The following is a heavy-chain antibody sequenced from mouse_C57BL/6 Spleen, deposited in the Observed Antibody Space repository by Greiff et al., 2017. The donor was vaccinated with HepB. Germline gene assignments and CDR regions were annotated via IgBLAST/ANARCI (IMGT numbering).Heavy chain of an antibody. Sequence: VQLQQSGAELVKPGASVKISCKASGYAFSSYWMNWVKQRPGKGLEWIGQIYPGDGDTNYNGKFKGKATLTADKSSSTAYMQLSSLTSEDYAVYVCARFRLLRYYYAKDYWGQGTSVTVSS. CDR1: GYAFSSYW. V-gene: IGHV1-80*01. CDR2: IYPGDGDT. CDR3: ARFRLLRYYYAKDY. D-gene: IGHD1-1*01. J-gene: IGHJ4*01.